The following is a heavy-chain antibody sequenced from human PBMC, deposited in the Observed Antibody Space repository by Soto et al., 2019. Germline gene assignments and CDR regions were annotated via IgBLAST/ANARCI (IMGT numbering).Heavy chain of an antibody. J-gene: IGHJ5*02. CDR1: GGSVSSGDYY. D-gene: IGHD5-18*01. CDR2: IYYSGNT. Sequence: TLSLTCTVSGGSVSSGDYYWSWIRQPPGKGLEWIGYIYYSGNTNYNPSLKSRVIISVDTSKNLFSLKLTSVTAADTAVYYCARIPVDTSMIYWLDPWGQGTLVTVSS. CDR3: ARIPVDTSMIYWLDP. V-gene: IGHV4-61*08.